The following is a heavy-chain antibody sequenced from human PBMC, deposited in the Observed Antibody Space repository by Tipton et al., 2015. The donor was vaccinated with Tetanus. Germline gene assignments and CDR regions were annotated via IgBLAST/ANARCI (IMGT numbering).Heavy chain of an antibody. CDR1: GGSISSGGYY. CDR2: IYSSGST. CDR3: ARDQARGARGWNYFDY. Sequence: TLSLTCTVSGGSISSGGYYWSWIRQRPGKGQEWIGDIYSSGSTYSNPSLKGRVTISVDTSKNQYSLRMDSVTAADTAVYYCARDQARGARGWNYFDYWGLGSLVTVSS. J-gene: IGHJ4*02. D-gene: IGHD1-26*01. V-gene: IGHV4-31*03.